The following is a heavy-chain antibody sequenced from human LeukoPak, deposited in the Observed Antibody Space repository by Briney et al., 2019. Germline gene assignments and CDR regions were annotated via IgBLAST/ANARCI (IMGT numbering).Heavy chain of an antibody. CDR1: GFTFSSYS. CDR2: ISSSSSTI. V-gene: IGHV3-48*01. Sequence: GGSLRLSCAASGFTFSSYSMNWVRQAPGKGLEWVSYISSSSSTIYYADSVKGRFTISRGNAKNSLYLQMNSLRAEDTAVYYCARDQTMIFDYWGQGALVTVSS. D-gene: IGHD3-22*01. CDR3: ARDQTMIFDY. J-gene: IGHJ4*02.